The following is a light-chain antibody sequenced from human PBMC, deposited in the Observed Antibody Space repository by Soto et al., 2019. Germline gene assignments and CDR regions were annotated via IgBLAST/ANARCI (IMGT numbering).Light chain of an antibody. V-gene: IGKV3-11*01. CDR1: QSISSH. Sequence: EIVLTQSPATLALSPGDRATLSCRASQSISSHLAWYQQKTGQAPRLLVYDASNRATGIPTRFTGSGSGTDFTLAISSLEPEDFAVYYCQQCTNWPPEYTFGQGTRVEIK. CDR2: DAS. J-gene: IGKJ2*01. CDR3: QQCTNWPPEYT.